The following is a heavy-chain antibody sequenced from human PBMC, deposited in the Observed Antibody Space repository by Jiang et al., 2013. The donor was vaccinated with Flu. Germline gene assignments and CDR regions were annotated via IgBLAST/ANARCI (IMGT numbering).Heavy chain of an antibody. V-gene: IGHV1-69*01. CDR3: ARRRVLRFLEWSFDY. CDR2: IIPIFGTA. J-gene: IGHJ4*02. D-gene: IGHD3-3*01. Sequence: KASGHTFSASYIHWVRQAPGQGLEWMGGIIPIFGTANYAQKFQGRVTITADESTSTAYMELSSLRSEDTAVYYCARRRVLRFLEWSFDYWGQGTLVTVSS. CDR1: GHTFSASY.